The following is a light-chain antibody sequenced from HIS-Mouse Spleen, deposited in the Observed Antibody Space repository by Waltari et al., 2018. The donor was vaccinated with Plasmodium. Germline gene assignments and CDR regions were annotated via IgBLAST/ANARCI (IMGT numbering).Light chain of an antibody. CDR3: YSTDSSGNHRV. V-gene: IGLV3-10*01. Sequence: SYELTQPPSVSVSPGQTARLTCSEDALPKKYAYWSQQKSGQAPVLVIYEDSKRPPGIPERFSGSSSGTMATLTISGAQVEDEADYYCYSTDSSGNHRVFGGGTKLTVL. J-gene: IGLJ3*02. CDR2: EDS. CDR1: ALPKKY.